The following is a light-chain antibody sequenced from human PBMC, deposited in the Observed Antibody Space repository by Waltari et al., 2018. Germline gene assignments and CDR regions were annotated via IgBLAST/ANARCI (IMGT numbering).Light chain of an antibody. CDR2: DAS. V-gene: IGKV3-20*01. Sequence: LTQSPGTLSLSRGEGATLPCRASQSISRFLAWYQQQPGQAPRLLIYDASTRATGIPDRFSGSGSGTDFSLTISILEPEDFAVYYCQKYGTLPATFGQGTKVEIK. CDR1: QSISRF. J-gene: IGKJ1*01. CDR3: QKYGTLPAT.